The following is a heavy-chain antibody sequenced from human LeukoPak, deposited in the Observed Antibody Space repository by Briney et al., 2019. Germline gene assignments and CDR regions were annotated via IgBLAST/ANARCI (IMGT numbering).Heavy chain of an antibody. V-gene: IGHV4-39*01. D-gene: IGHD6-13*01. CDR2: IYYSGNT. CDR1: GGSISGSGYF. Sequence: NTSEPRRFPCAVSGGSISGSGYFWGWIRQPPGKGLEWIGSIYYSGNTYYNPSLKSRVTISADTSKNQFSLKLSSVTAADTAVYYCARYKPTRGIAAAAGGDYWVHGSLVTVSS. J-gene: IGHJ4*01. CDR3: ARYKPTRGIAAAAGGDY.